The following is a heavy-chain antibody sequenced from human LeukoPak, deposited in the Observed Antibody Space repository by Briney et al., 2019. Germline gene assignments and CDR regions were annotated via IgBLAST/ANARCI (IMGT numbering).Heavy chain of an antibody. J-gene: IGHJ1*01. CDR1: GGSISNYY. Sequence: PSETLSLTCTVSGGSISNYYWSWIRQPPGKGLEWIGYIYYSGSTYYNPSLRSRVTISVDTSKNQFSLNLNSVTAADTAVYYCARALSGTSGLFQHWGQGTLVTVSS. D-gene: IGHD1-26*01. CDR2: IYYSGST. CDR3: ARALSGTSGLFQH. V-gene: IGHV4-59*01.